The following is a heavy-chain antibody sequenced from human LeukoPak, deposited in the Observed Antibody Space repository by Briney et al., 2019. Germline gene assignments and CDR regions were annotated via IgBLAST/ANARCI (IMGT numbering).Heavy chain of an antibody. CDR2: IYYSGST. Sequence: SETLSLTCTVSGGAISSYYWSWIRQPPGKGLEWIGYIYYSGSTNYNPSLKSRVTISVDTSKNQFSLKLSSVTAADTAVYYCARAEPGTLFDYWGQGTLVTVSS. CDR1: GGAISSYY. V-gene: IGHV4-59*01. D-gene: IGHD7-27*01. CDR3: ARAEPGTLFDY. J-gene: IGHJ4*02.